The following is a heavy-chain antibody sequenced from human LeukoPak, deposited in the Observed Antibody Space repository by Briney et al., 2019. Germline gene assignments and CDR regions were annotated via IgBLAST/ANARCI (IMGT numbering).Heavy chain of an antibody. D-gene: IGHD3-3*01. CDR3: ARGGFGHNMDV. V-gene: IGHV3-74*01. J-gene: IGHJ6*03. CDR2: INSDGSNT. Sequence: GGSLRLPCVASEFTFSNYWLHWVRQAPGKGPVWVSRINSDGSNTIYADSVKGRFTISRDNAKNTVYLQMNSLRVEDTAIYYCARGGFGHNMDVWGKGTTVTVSS. CDR1: EFTFSNYW.